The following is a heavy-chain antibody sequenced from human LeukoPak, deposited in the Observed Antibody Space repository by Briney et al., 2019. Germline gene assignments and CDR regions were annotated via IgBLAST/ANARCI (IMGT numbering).Heavy chain of an antibody. CDR1: GGSISSGGYS. D-gene: IGHD3-10*01. V-gene: IGHV4-30-2*01. Sequence: SETLSLTCAVSGGSISSGGYSWSWLRQPPGKGLEWIGYIYHSGSTYYNPSLKSRVTISVDRSKNQFSLKLSSVTAADTAVYYCARGGLLWFGESQRMDVWGQGTTVTVSS. CDR3: ARGGLLWFGESQRMDV. CDR2: IYHSGST. J-gene: IGHJ6*02.